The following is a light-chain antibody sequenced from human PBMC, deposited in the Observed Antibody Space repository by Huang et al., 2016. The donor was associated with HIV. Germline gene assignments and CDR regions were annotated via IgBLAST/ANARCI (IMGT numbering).Light chain of an antibody. CDR1: QRVGSSF. Sequence: ESVLTQSPGTLSLSPGERATLSCRASQRVGSSFLAWYQQKPGQAPRLLIYGTSNRATGIPDRCSGSGSGTDFTLTISRLEPEDFAVYYCQQYGSALKWTFGQGTKVEV. CDR3: QQYGSALKWT. V-gene: IGKV3-20*01. J-gene: IGKJ1*01. CDR2: GTS.